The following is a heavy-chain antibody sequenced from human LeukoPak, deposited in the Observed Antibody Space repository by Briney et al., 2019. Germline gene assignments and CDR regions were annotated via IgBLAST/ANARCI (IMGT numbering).Heavy chain of an antibody. Sequence: GGSLRLSCAASGFTFSSYAMSWVRQAPGKGLEWLANIKEDGSEKYYVDSVKGRFTISRDNAKSLLYLQMNSLRAEDTAVYYCVRDSLSGGFDYWGQGTLLTVSS. CDR1: GFTFSSYA. V-gene: IGHV3-7*01. CDR3: VRDSLSGGFDY. CDR2: IKEDGSEK. J-gene: IGHJ4*02. D-gene: IGHD3-16*01.